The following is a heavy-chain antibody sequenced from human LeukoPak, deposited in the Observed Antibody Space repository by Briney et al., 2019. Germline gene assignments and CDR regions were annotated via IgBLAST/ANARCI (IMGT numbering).Heavy chain of an antibody. J-gene: IGHJ3*02. CDR1: DYSISSDYY. D-gene: IGHD3-22*01. Sequence: KTSETLSLTCTVSDYSISSDYYWGWIRQPPGKGLEWIGSIHQSGSTFYNPSLKGRVTISVDTSKNQFSLKLSSVTAADTAVYYCARDQADYYDSSGYYGAFDIWGQGTMVTVSS. V-gene: IGHV4-38-2*02. CDR3: ARDQADYYDSSGYYGAFDI. CDR2: IHQSGST.